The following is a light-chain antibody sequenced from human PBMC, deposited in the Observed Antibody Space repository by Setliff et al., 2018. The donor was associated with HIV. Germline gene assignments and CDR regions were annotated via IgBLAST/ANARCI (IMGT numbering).Light chain of an antibody. Sequence: QSVLTQPPSASGAPGQRVTISCTGSSSNIGAGYDVHWYQQLPGTAPKLLIYRNNQRPTGVPDRFSGSKSGTSASLAISGLQSEDEADYYCAAWDDGLNGSYVFGIGTKVTVL. J-gene: IGLJ1*01. CDR3: AAWDDGLNGSYV. CDR2: RNN. CDR1: SSNIGAGYD. V-gene: IGLV1-47*01.